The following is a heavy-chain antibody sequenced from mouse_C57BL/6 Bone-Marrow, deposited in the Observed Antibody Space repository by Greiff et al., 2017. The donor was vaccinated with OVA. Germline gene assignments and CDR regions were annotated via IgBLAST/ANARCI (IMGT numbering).Heavy chain of an antibody. J-gene: IGHJ1*03. CDR2: FHPYNDDT. Sequence: VQLQQSGAELVKPGASVKMSCKASGYTFTTYPIEWMKQNHGKSLEWIGNFHPYNDDTKYNEKFKGKATLTVEKSSSTVYLELSRLTSDDSAVYYCARGNYYGSSCDWYFDVWGTGTTVTVSS. V-gene: IGHV1-47*01. CDR1: GYTFTTYP. CDR3: ARGNYYGSSCDWYFDV. D-gene: IGHD1-1*01.